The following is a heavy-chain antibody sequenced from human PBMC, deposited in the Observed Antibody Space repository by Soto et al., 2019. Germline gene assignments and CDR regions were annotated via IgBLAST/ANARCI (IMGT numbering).Heavy chain of an antibody. J-gene: IGHJ4*02. Sequence: EVQLVESGGGLVQPGGSLRLSCATSGFTFSSYSMNWVRQAPGKGLEWVSYISGSSSTIYYADSVKGRFTISRDNAKNSLYLQMNSLRDDDTAVYYCARGDGYYNSGIPFTRFTRGGYFDSLGQGPLVTVSS. V-gene: IGHV3-48*02. CDR3: ARGDGYYNSGIPFTRFTRGGYFDS. D-gene: IGHD3-10*01. CDR1: GFTFSSYS. CDR2: ISGSSSTI.